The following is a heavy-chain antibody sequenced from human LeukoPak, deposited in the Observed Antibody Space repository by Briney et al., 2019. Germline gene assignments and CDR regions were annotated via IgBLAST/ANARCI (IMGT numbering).Heavy chain of an antibody. Sequence: SETLSLTCTLSGGSITNSAYYWGWIRQPPGTGLQWIGSIFYSGNTYYNPSLKSRVTISVDTSKNQFSLKLTSVTAADTAVYYCARHGCSSKSCFDYWGQGTLVTISS. D-gene: IGHD2-2*01. J-gene: IGHJ4*02. V-gene: IGHV4-39*01. CDR3: ARHGCSSKSCFDY. CDR1: GGSITNSAYY. CDR2: IFYSGNT.